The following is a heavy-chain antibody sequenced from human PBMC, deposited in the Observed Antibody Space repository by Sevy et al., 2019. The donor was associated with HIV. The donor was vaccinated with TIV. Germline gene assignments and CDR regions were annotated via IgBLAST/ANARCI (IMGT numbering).Heavy chain of an antibody. CDR3: AKSALAVAATYLTDH. CDR1: GFSFSTYG. V-gene: IGHV3-30*18. Sequence: GGSLRLSCEASGFSFSTYGMHWVRQAPGKGLEWVAVISYDASNTYYADSVKGRVTISGDNSKNTLYLKMESLRAEDTAVYYCAKSALAVAATYLTDHWGQGTLVTVSS. D-gene: IGHD6-19*01. J-gene: IGHJ5*02. CDR2: ISYDASNT.